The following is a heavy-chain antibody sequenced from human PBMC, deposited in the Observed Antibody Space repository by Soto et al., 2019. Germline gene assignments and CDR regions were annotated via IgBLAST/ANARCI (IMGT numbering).Heavy chain of an antibody. CDR3: ARDHGVRATWSYGMDV. CDR2: ISAYNGNT. D-gene: IGHD1-26*01. Sequence: GASVKVSCKASGYTFTSYGISWVRQAPGQGLEWMGWISAYNGNTNYAQKLQGRVTMTTDTSTSTAYMELRSLRPDDTAVYYCARDHGVRATWSYGMDVWGQGTTVTVSS. J-gene: IGHJ6*02. CDR1: GYTFTSYG. V-gene: IGHV1-18*04.